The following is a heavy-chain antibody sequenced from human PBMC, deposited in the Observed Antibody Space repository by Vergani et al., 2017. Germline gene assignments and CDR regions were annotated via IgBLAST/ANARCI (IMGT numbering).Heavy chain of an antibody. V-gene: IGHV4-59*01. D-gene: IGHD1-26*01. J-gene: IGHJ4*02. Sequence: QVQLQESGPGLVKPSETLSLTCTVSGGSISSYYWSWIRQPPGKGLEWFGYIYYSRSTNYHPSLKSRVTISVDTSKNQFSLKLSSVTASDTAVYYCARTTRYFDYWGQGTLVTVSS. CDR1: GGSISSYY. CDR2: IYYSRST. CDR3: ARTTRYFDY.